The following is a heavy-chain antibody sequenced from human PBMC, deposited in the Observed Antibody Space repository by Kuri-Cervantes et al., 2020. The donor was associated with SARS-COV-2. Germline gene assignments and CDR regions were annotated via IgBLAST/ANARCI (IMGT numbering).Heavy chain of an antibody. CDR2: ISWDGGST. CDR1: GFTFDDYA. CDR3: AKYIGGGDCSGGSCYSGGPFDY. V-gene: IGHV3-43D*03. D-gene: IGHD2-15*01. Sequence: GESLKISCAASGFTFDDYAMHWVRQAPGKGLEWVSLISWDGGSTYYADSVKGRFTISRDNSKNSLYLQMNSLRAEDTALYYCAKYIGGGDCSGGSCYSGGPFDYWGQGTLVTVSS. J-gene: IGHJ4*02.